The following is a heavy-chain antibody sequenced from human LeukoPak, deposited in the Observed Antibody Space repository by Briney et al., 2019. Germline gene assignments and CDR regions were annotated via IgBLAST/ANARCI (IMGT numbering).Heavy chain of an antibody. CDR2: IYYSGST. CDR1: GGSISGGGYY. V-gene: IGHV4-31*03. CDR3: ASPSPGYSGYDPNDAFDI. Sequence: SETLSLTCTVSGGSISGGGYYWSWIRQHPGKGLEWIGCIYYSGSTYYNPSLKSRVTISVDTSKNQFSLKLSSVTAADTAVYYCASPSPGYSGYDPNDAFDIWGQGTMVTVSS. J-gene: IGHJ3*02. D-gene: IGHD5-12*01.